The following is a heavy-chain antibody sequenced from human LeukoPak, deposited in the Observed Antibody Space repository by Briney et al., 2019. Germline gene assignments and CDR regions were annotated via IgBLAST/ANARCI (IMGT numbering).Heavy chain of an antibody. CDR3: ARDVYYCDSSGYYYLDY. CDR1: GYTFTSYG. Sequence: ASVKVSCKASGYTFTSYGISWVRQAPGQGLEWMGWISAYNGNTNYAQKLQGRVTMTTDTSTSTAYMELRSLRSDDTAVYYCARDVYYCDSSGYYYLDYWGQGTLVTVSS. CDR2: ISAYNGNT. D-gene: IGHD3-22*01. V-gene: IGHV1-18*01. J-gene: IGHJ4*02.